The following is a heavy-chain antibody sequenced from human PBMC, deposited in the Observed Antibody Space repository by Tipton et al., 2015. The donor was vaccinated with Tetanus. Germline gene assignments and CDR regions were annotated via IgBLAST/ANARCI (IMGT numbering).Heavy chain of an antibody. CDR1: GFSFDDFT. CDR2: ISSVGNYI. D-gene: IGHD2-21*02. V-gene: IGHV3-21*06. CDR3: ARDPVVVTAIPYYYDS. Sequence: SLRLSCAAAGFSFDDFTMAWVRRPPGKGLEWVSSISSVGNYIYYADSVKGRFTISRDNAKNSLYLQMNSLRAEDTAVYYCARDPVVVTAIPYYYDSWGQGTVVSVSS. J-gene: IGHJ4*02.